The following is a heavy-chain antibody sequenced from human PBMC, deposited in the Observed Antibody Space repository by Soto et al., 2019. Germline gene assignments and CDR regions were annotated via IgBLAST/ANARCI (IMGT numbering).Heavy chain of an antibody. CDR3: ARASGYRTYNFDH. Sequence: SETLSLTCAVYGGSSSGYYWSWIRQPPGKGLEWIGEINHSGSTNYNPSLKSRVTISVDTSKNQFSLKLSSVTAADTAVYYCARASGYRTYNFDHWGQGTLVTVSS. CDR1: GGSSSGYY. J-gene: IGHJ4*02. V-gene: IGHV4-34*01. CDR2: INHSGST. D-gene: IGHD5-18*01.